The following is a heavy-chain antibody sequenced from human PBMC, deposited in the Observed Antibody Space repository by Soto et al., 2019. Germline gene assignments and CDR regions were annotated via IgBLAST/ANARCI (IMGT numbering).Heavy chain of an antibody. CDR3: ASGGSGKYYYYYGMDV. Sequence: PGGSLRLSCAASGFTFSPHAMHWVRQGPGKGLEWVAVISYEGSNKYYADSVKGRFTISRDNAKNSLYLQMNSLRAEDTAVYYCASGGSGKYYYYYGMDVWGQGTTVTVSS. V-gene: IGHV3-30-3*01. CDR1: GFTFSPHA. J-gene: IGHJ6*02. CDR2: ISYEGSNK. D-gene: IGHD2-15*01.